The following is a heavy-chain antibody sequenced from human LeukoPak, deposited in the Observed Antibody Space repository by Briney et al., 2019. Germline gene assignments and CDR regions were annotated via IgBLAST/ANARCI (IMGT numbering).Heavy chain of an antibody. V-gene: IGHV4-4*02. D-gene: IGHD6-19*01. CDR1: GGSISSSNW. Sequence: PSGTLSLTCAVSGGSISSSNWWSWVRQPPGKGLEWIGEIYHSGSTNYNPSLKSRVTISVDKSKNQFSLKLISLTAADTAVYYCARDGAATVAGYAFDIWGQGTMVTVSS. CDR2: IYHSGST. CDR3: ARDGAATVAGYAFDI. J-gene: IGHJ3*02.